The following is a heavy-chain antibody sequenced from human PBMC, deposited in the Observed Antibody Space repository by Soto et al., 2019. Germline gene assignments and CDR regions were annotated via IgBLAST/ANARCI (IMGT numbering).Heavy chain of an antibody. J-gene: IGHJ6*02. Sequence: KPSETLSLTCAVYGGPFRDYYWSWIRQPPGKGLEWVGEINHSGTTTNYNPSLKSRVAISVDTSKNQFSLELSSVTAADTATYYCARGGGKCRGNSCFPPIFYWYYCKDVWGQGTTVTVSS. CDR3: ARGGGKCRGNSCFPPIFYWYYCKDV. CDR2: INHSGTTT. CDR1: GGPFRDYY. V-gene: IGHV4-34*01. D-gene: IGHD2-2*01.